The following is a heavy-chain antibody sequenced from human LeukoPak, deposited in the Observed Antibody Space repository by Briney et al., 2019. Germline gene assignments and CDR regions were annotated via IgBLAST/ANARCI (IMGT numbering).Heavy chain of an antibody. CDR3: ARESPDILTGHYAFDI. CDR1: GGSISSSNW. J-gene: IGHJ3*02. D-gene: IGHD3-9*01. Sequence: SETLSLTCAVSGGSISSSNWWSWVRQPPGKGLEWIGEIYHSGSTNYNPSLKSRVTISVDKSKNQFSLKLSSVTAADTAVYYCARESPDILTGHYAFDIWGQGTMVTVSS. CDR2: IYHSGST. V-gene: IGHV4-4*02.